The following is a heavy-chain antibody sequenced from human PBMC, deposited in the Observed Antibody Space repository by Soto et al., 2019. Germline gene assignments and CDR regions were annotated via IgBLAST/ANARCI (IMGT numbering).Heavy chain of an antibody. J-gene: IGHJ4*02. Sequence: EVQLVESGGGLVQPGRSLRLSCAASGFTFDDYAMHWVRQAPGKGLVWVSGISWNSGSIGYADSVKGRFTIARDNAKNSLDLQMNSLRAEDTALYYCAKDLRGVIRRGYFDYWGQGTLVTVSS. CDR1: GFTFDDYA. CDR3: AKDLRGVIRRGYFDY. D-gene: IGHD3-10*01. CDR2: ISWNSGSI. V-gene: IGHV3-9*01.